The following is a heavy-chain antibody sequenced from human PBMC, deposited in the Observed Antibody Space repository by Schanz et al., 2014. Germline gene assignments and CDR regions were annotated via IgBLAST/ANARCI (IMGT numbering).Heavy chain of an antibody. CDR1: GFSISDHT. CDR2: TYLGGNT. V-gene: IGHV3-66*01. J-gene: IGHJ5*02. Sequence: EVQLVESGGCLVQPGGSLRLSCAASGFSISDHTMRWDRQAPGKGLEPVSVTYLGGNTDYADSVTGRFTISRDDSKNTLHLQMNSLRSEDTAIYFCARDQASTPWGQGTPVTVSS. CDR3: ARDQASTP.